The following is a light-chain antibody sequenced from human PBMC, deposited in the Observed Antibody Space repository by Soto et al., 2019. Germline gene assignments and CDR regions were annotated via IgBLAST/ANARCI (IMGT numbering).Light chain of an antibody. CDR1: QSFSSY. Sequence: EIVLTQSPATLSLSPGERATLSSRASQSFSSYLAWYQQKPGQAPRLLIYDASNRATGIPARFSGSGSGTDFTLTISSLEPEDFAVYYCQQRSNWPAITFGQGTRLEIK. CDR2: DAS. CDR3: QQRSNWPAIT. J-gene: IGKJ5*01. V-gene: IGKV3-11*01.